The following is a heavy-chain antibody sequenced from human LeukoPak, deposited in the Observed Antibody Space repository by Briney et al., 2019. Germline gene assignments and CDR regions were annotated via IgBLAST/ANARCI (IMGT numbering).Heavy chain of an antibody. J-gene: IGHJ4*02. CDR2: ISSNGGST. D-gene: IGHD6-19*01. CDR3: AREKGDYSSGWYDY. V-gene: IGHV3-64*04. CDR1: GFTFSSYA. Sequence: GGSLRLSCSASGFTFSSYAMHWVRQAPGKGPEYVSAISSNGGSTYYADSVKGRFTISRDNSKNTLYLQMNSLRAEDTAVYYCAREKGDYSSGWYDYWGQGTLVTVSS.